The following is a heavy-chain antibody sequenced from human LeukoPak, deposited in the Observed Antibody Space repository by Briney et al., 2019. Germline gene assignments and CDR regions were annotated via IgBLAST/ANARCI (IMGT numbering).Heavy chain of an antibody. CDR3: AKDRNVVVVAATADY. D-gene: IGHD2-15*01. CDR2: IRYDGSNK. CDR1: GFTFSSYG. V-gene: IGHV3-30*02. J-gene: IGHJ4*02. Sequence: GGSLRLSCAASGFTFSSYGMHCVRQAPGKGLEGVAFIRYDGSNKYYADSVKRRFTISRENYTNTLYLQMNSLRAADTAVYYCAKDRNVVVVAATADYWGQGTLVTVSS.